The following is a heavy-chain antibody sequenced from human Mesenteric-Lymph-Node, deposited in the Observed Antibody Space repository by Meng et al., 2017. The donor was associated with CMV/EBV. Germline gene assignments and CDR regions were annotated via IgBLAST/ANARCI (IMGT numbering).Heavy chain of an antibody. CDR1: GGSISSYY. J-gene: IGHJ6*02. CDR2: IYYSGST. D-gene: IGHD6-6*01. Sequence: SETLSLTCTVSGGSISSYYWSWIRQPPGKGLEWIGYIYYSGSTNYSPSLKSRVTISVDTSKNQFSLKLSSVTAADTAVYYCARGGAARDRAYYYYGMDVWGQGTTVTVSS. V-gene: IGHV4-59*01. CDR3: ARGGAARDRAYYYYGMDV.